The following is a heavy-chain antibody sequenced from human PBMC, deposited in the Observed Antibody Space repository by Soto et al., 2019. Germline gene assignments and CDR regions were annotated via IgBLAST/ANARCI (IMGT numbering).Heavy chain of an antibody. V-gene: IGHV1-18*01. Sequence: ASVKVSCKASGYIFTNYYISWVRQAPGQGLEWMGGISPYNRNSNYAQKFQGRVTMTTDTSTNTAYMELRSLRSDDTAVYYCAKVLSSGSYSGALEYWGQGALVTVSS. CDR3: AKVLSSGSYSGALEY. CDR1: GYIFTNYY. CDR2: ISPYNRNS. J-gene: IGHJ4*02. D-gene: IGHD1-26*01.